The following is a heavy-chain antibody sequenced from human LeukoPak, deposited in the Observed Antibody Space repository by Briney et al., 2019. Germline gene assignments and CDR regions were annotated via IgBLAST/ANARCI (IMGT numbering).Heavy chain of an antibody. CDR2: IIPILGIA. CDR1: GGTFSSYA. D-gene: IGHD5-24*01. V-gene: IGHV1-69*04. CDR3: GSSMPSRDGYNYGLGYFDY. J-gene: IGHJ4*02. Sequence: SVKVSCKASGGTFSSYAISWVRQAPGQGLEWMGRIIPILGIANYAQKFQGRVTITADKSTSTAYMELSSLRSEDTAVYYCGSSMPSRDGYNYGLGYFDYWGQGTLVTVSS.